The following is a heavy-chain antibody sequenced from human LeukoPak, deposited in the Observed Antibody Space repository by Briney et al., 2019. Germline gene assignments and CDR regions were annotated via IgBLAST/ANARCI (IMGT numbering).Heavy chain of an antibody. CDR1: GFTFSSYA. D-gene: IGHD1-26*01. CDR2: ISGSGGST. J-gene: IGHJ4*02. Sequence: GGSLRLSCAASGFTFSSYATSWVRQAPGKGLEWVSAISGSGGSTYYADSVKGRFTISRDNSKNTLYLQMNSLRAEDTAVYYCAKDRGHSGSYSYWGQGTLVTVSS. CDR3: AKDRGHSGSYSY. V-gene: IGHV3-23*01.